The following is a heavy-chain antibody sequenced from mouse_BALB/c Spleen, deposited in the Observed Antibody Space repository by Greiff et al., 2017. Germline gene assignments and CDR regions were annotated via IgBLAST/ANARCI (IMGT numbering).Heavy chain of an antibody. J-gene: IGHJ2*01. CDR1: GFTFSSFG. V-gene: IGHV5-17*02. Sequence: VQLKQSGGGLVQPGGSRKLSCAASGFTFSSFGMHWVRQAPEKGLEWVAYISSGSSTIYYADTVKGRFTISRDNPKNTLFLQMTSLRSEDTAMYYCARGGNSLDYWGQGTTLTVSS. CDR3: ARGGNSLDY. CDR2: ISSGSSTI. D-gene: IGHD2-1*01.